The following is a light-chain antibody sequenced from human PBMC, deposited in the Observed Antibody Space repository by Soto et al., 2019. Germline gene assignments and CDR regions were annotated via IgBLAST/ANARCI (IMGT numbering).Light chain of an antibody. CDR1: QSVDSY. CDR2: DAS. V-gene: IGKV3-11*01. J-gene: IGKJ4*01. Sequence: EIVLTQSPPTLSLSPGERATLSCRASQSVDSYLAWYQQKPGQAPRLLLFDASNRATGIPARFSGSGSGTDFTLTISSLEPEDFAVYYCQQHSNRLTFGGGTKVEIK. CDR3: QQHSNRLT.